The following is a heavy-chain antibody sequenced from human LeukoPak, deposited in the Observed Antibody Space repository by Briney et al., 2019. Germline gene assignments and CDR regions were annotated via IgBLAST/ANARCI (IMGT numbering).Heavy chain of an antibody. CDR1: GGSISSYY. CDR3: ARGPPESSSSDY. CDR2: IYTSGST. D-gene: IGHD6-13*01. V-gene: IGHV4-4*07. Sequence: SETLSLTCTVSGGSISSYYWSWIRQPAGKGLEWIGRIYTSGSTNYNPSLKSRVTISVDKSKNQFSLKLSSVTAADTAVYYCARGPPESSSSDYWGQGTLVTVSS. J-gene: IGHJ4*02.